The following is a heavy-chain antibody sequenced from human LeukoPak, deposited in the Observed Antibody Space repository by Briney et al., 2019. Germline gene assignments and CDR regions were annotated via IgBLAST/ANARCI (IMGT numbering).Heavy chain of an antibody. J-gene: IGHJ6*02. CDR3: ASRLNCGGDCYPEDYYYYGMDV. D-gene: IGHD2-21*02. CDR1: GGSISSSSYY. Sequence: PSETLSLTCTVSGGSISSSSYYWGWIRQPPGKGLEWIGSIYYSGSTYYNPSLKSRVTISVDTSKNQFSLKLSSVTAADTAVYYCASRLNCGGDCYPEDYYYYGMDVWGQGTTVTVSS. CDR2: IYYSGST. V-gene: IGHV4-39*07.